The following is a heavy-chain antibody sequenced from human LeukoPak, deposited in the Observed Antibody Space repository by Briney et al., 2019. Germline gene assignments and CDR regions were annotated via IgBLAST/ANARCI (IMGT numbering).Heavy chain of an antibody. D-gene: IGHD3-22*01. Sequence: GGSLRPSCAASGFTFSSYAMSWVRQAPGKGLEWVSAISGSGGSTYYADSVKGRFTISRDNSKNTLYLQMNSLRAEDTAVYYCAKGAYDSSGYYPPYFGYWGQGTLVTVSS. V-gene: IGHV3-23*01. CDR1: GFTFSSYA. CDR3: AKGAYDSSGYYPPYFGY. CDR2: ISGSGGST. J-gene: IGHJ4*02.